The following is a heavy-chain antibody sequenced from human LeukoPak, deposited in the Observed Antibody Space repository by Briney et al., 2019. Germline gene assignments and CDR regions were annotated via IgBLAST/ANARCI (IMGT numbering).Heavy chain of an antibody. J-gene: IGHJ5*02. D-gene: IGHD3-3*01. CDR3: ASTIFGVVRGYNWFDP. Sequence: PSETLSLTCAVSGYSISSGYYWGWIRQPPVKGLEWIGSIYHSGSTYYNPSLKSRVTKSVDTSKNQFSLKLSSVTAADTAVYYCASTIFGVVRGYNWFDPWGQGTLVTVPS. CDR2: IYHSGST. V-gene: IGHV4-38-2*01. CDR1: GYSISSGYY.